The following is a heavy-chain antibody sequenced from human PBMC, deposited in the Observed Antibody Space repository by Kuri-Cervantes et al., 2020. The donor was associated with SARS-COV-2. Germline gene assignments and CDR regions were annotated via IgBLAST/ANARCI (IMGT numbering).Heavy chain of an antibody. CDR1: GFSLSTSGVG. CDR2: IYWDDDK. D-gene: IGHD3-10*01. CDR3: AHSGEYTGMDY. J-gene: IGHJ4*02. Sequence: SGPTLVKPTQTLTLXCTFSGFSLSTSGVGVGWIRQPPGKALEWXALIYWDDDKHYGPSLKSRLTITKDTSKNQVVLTMTNMDPVDTAPYYCAHSGEYTGMDYWGQGTLVTVSS. V-gene: IGHV2-5*05.